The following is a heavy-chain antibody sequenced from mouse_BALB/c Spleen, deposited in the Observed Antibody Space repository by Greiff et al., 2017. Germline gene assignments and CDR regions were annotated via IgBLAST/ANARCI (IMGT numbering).Heavy chain of an antibody. CDR3: ARSSGWYAMDY. Sequence: EVQLQQSGPELVKPGASVKMSCKASGYTFTSYVMHWVKQKPGQGLEWIGYINPYNDGTKYNEKFKGKATLTSDKSSSTAYMELSSLTSEDSAVYYCARSSGWYAMDYWGQGTSVTVSS. CDR1: GYTFTSYV. CDR2: INPYNDGT. D-gene: IGHD3-1*01. V-gene: IGHV1-14*01. J-gene: IGHJ4*01.